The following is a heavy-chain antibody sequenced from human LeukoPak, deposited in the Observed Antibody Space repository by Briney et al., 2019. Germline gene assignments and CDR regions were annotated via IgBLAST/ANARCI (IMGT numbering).Heavy chain of an antibody. V-gene: IGHV1-18*01. Sequence: GASVKVSCKASGYTFTSYGISWVRQAPGQGLEWMGWISAYNGNTNYAQKLQGRVTMITDTSMSTAYMELRSLRSDDTAVYYCARGGCSSTSCYWTSEPRYMDVWGKGTTVTVSS. CDR2: ISAYNGNT. CDR1: GYTFTSYG. CDR3: ARGGCSSTSCYWTSEPRYMDV. J-gene: IGHJ6*03. D-gene: IGHD2-2*01.